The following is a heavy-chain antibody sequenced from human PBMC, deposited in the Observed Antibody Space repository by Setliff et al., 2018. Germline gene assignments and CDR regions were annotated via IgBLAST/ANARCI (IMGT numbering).Heavy chain of an antibody. D-gene: IGHD1-26*01. CDR3: VREYSGGGLT. V-gene: IGHV1-18*01. CDR2: ISVYNGNT. CDR1: GYTFTSYG. Sequence: ASVKVSCKASGYTFTSYGFSWVRQAPGQGLEWMGRISVYNGNTNYGQKYQGRVAMTTDTSTNTIYMELRSLRSDDTAVYFCVREYSGGGLTWGQGTMVTVSS. J-gene: IGHJ3*01.